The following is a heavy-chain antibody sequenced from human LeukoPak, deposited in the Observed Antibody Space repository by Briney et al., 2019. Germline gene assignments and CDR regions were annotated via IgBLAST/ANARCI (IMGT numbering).Heavy chain of an antibody. J-gene: IGHJ3*02. CDR2: INSDESNT. CDR1: GFTFSHYL. V-gene: IGHV3-74*01. D-gene: IGHD2-8*01. CDR3: GRGGNGIDI. Sequence: GGSLRLSCAASGFTFSHYLMHWVRQAPGKGLVWVSRINSDESNTNSYADSVKGRFIISRDTAKNTLYLQMNSLRAEDTAVYFCGRGGNGIDIWGQGTTVIVSS.